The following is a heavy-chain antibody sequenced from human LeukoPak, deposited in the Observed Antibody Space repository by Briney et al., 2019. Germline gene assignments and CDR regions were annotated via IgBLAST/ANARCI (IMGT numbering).Heavy chain of an antibody. CDR2: INHSGST. CDR3: ARHLSGITGYTYGRGIDY. CDR1: GGSFSGYY. J-gene: IGHJ4*02. V-gene: IGHV4-34*01. D-gene: IGHD5-18*01. Sequence: SETLSLTCAVYGGSFSGYYWSWIRQPPGKGLEWIGEINHSGSTNYNPSLKSRVTISVDTSKNQFSLKLSSVTAEDTAVYYCARHLSGITGYTYGRGIDYWGQGTLVTVSS.